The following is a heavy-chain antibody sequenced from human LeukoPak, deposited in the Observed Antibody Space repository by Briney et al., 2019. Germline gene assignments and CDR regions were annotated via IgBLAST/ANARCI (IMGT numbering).Heavy chain of an antibody. CDR3: ARGGGYNYGTFDY. D-gene: IGHD5-18*01. CDR1: GYSFTNYW. J-gene: IGHJ4*02. Sequence: GESLKISCQGSGYSFTNYWIGWVRQMPGKGLEWMGIIYPGDSDTRYSPSFQGQVTISADKSIRAAYLQWSSLKASDTAMYYCARGGGYNYGTFDYWGQGTLVTVSS. V-gene: IGHV5-51*01. CDR2: IYPGDSDT.